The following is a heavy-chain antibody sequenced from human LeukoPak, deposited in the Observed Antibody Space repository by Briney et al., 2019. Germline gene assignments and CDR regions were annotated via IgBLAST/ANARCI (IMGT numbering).Heavy chain of an antibody. J-gene: IGHJ4*02. V-gene: IGHV3-30*18. CDR2: ISYDGSNK. CDR1: GFTFSSYG. D-gene: IGHD3-22*01. CDR3: AKGLWYYYDSSGYVDY. Sequence: GGSPRLSCAASGFTFSSYGMHWVRQAPGKGLEWVAVISYDGSNKYYADSVKGRFTISRDNSKNTLYLQMNSLRAEDTAVYYCAKGLWYYYDSSGYVDYWGQGTLVTVSS.